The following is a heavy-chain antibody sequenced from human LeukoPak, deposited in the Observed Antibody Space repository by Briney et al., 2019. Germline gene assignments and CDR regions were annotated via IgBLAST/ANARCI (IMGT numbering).Heavy chain of an antibody. V-gene: IGHV3-73*01. D-gene: IGHD6-19*01. CDR3: AREGIAVAGYFDY. CDR1: GFTFSGSA. Sequence: GGSLRLSCAASGFTFSGSAMHWVRQASGKGLEWVGRIRSKANSYATAYAASVKGRFTISRDNARNSLYLQMNSLRAEDTAVYYCAREGIAVAGYFDYWGQGTLVTVSS. CDR2: IRSKANSYAT. J-gene: IGHJ4*02.